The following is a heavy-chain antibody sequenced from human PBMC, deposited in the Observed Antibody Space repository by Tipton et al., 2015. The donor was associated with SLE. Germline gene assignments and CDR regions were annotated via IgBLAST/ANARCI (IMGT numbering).Heavy chain of an antibody. D-gene: IGHD5-12*01. Sequence: TLSLTCTVSGQSISSCFYWGWSRQPPGKGLEWIGGIYHSGGTHYSVSLKSRVTVSGDTSKSQISLKLTSVTAADTAVYYCARARRATRDAFDIWGQGTMVTVSS. CDR3: ARARRATRDAFDI. J-gene: IGHJ3*02. CDR1: GQSISSCFY. V-gene: IGHV4-38-2*02. CDR2: IYHSGGT.